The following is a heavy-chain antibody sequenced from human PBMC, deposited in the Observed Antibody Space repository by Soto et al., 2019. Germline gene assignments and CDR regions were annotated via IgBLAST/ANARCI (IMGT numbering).Heavy chain of an antibody. CDR3: AKDGAHRYGIRSSCHHAGAY. J-gene: IGHJ4*02. CDR2: ISYDGSHK. V-gene: IGHV3-30*18. CDR1: GFTFSNYG. Sequence: QVQLVESGGGVVQPGRSLRLSCAGSGFTFSNYGLHWVRQAPGKGLEWVAVISYDGSHKYYADSVKGRFTISRDNSNNMLYLQMDSLRAEDTAVYYCAKDGAHRYGIRSSCHHAGAYWGQGALVTVSS. D-gene: IGHD2-15*01.